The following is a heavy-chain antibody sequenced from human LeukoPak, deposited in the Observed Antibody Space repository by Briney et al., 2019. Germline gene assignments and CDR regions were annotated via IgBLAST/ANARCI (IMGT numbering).Heavy chain of an antibody. CDR2: INWNGGSR. Sequence: GGSLRLSCAASGFNFDDYVMSWVRHAAGKGLEWVYGINWNGGSRIYADSVKGRFTIYRDNAKNSLYLQMNSLRAEDTALSYCARSRHSYDSSGFPHYWGQGTLVTVSS. CDR1: GFNFDDYV. CDR3: ARSRHSYDSSGFPHY. D-gene: IGHD3-22*01. J-gene: IGHJ4*02. V-gene: IGHV3-20*04.